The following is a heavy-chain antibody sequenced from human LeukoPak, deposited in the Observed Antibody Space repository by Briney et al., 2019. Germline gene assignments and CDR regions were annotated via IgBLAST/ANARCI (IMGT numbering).Heavy chain of an antibody. CDR2: IKQGGFDT. D-gene: IGHD6-19*01. J-gene: IGHJ4*02. V-gene: IGHV3-7*01. Sequence: GGSLRLSCAASGFTFSSYAMSWVRQAPGKGLEWVANIKQGGFDTYYLDSVKGRFTISRDNTKNSLYLEMNSLRVEDTAVYYCARGGLTTGWYYFDSWGRGALVTVSS. CDR3: ARGGLTTGWYYFDS. CDR1: GFTFSSYA.